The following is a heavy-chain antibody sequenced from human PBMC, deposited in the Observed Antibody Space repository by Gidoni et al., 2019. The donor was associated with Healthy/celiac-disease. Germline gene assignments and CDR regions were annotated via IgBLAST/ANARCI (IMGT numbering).Heavy chain of an antibody. V-gene: IGHV1-18*04. Sequence: QVQLVQSGAEVKTPGASVKVSCQAGYTFTSYGISWVRQAPGQGLEWMGWISAYNGNTNDAQKLQGRVTMTTDTSTSTAYMELRSLRADDTAVYYCARVVCSSTSCYALYYYYGMDVWGQGTTVTVSS. CDR3: ARVVCSSTSCYALYYYYGMDV. D-gene: IGHD2-2*01. CDR1: YTFTSYG. J-gene: IGHJ6*02. CDR2: ISAYNGNT.